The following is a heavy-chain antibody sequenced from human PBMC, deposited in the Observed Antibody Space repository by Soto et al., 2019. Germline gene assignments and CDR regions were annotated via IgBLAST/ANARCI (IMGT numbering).Heavy chain of an antibody. V-gene: IGHV1-69*06. Sequence: QLVQSGAEVSKPGSSLKDSFKASGGNFNSFSVSWVRHAPGQGLEWMGNIIPVFGTPTYAQTFQGRVTLSADISTSTVSLQLRRLTLEDTAGYYLPRERANSSGYPFELWGHGTRLAGSS. CDR1: GGNFNSFS. D-gene: IGHD3-22*01. CDR3: PRERANSSGYPFEL. CDR2: IIPVFGTP. J-gene: IGHJ4*01.